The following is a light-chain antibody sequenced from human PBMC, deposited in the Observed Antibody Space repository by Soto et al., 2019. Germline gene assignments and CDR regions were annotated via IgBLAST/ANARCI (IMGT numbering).Light chain of an antibody. Sequence: QAVLTQPPSASASLGASVTLTCTLSSGYSNYKVDWYQQRPGKGPRFVMRVGTGGIVGSKGDGIPDRFSVLGSGLNRYLTIKNIQEEDESDYHCGADHGIGSNCVYVVFGGGTKLTVL. V-gene: IGLV9-49*01. CDR3: GADHGIGSNCVYVV. CDR2: VGTGGIVG. J-gene: IGLJ2*01. CDR1: SGYSNYK.